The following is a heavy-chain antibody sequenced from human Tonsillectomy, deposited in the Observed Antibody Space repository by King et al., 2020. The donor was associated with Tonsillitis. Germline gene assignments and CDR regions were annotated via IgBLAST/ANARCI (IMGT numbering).Heavy chain of an antibody. CDR3: ARAWGQGSRGITGDY. V-gene: IGHV3-30*04. J-gene: IGHJ4*02. Sequence: VQLVESGGGLVQPGRSLRLSCAASGFTSSSYAMHWVRQAPGKGLEWVAVISYDGSNTYYADSVKGRLTISRDNAKNTLYLQMNSLRDDDTAMYYCARAWGQGSRGITGDYWGQGTLVTVSS. CDR1: GFTSSSYA. D-gene: IGHD3-10*01. CDR2: ISYDGSNT.